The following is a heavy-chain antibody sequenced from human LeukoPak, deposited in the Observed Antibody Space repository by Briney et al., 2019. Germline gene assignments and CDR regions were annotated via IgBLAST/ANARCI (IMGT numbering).Heavy chain of an antibody. V-gene: IGHV3-7*01. Sequence: GGSLRLSCAASGFTFSTYWMSWVRQAPGKGLEWVANIKQDGSEKYYLDSVKGRFTISKDNAKNSLYLQMNSLRAEDTAVYFCTREAAAGIDYWGQGTLVTVSS. CDR2: IKQDGSEK. D-gene: IGHD6-13*01. CDR1: GFTFSTYW. J-gene: IGHJ4*02. CDR3: TREAAAGIDY.